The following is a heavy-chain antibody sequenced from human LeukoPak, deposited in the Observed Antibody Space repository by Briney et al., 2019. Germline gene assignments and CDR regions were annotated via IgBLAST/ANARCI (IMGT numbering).Heavy chain of an antibody. J-gene: IGHJ4*02. CDR3: ANSDSVIEYYFDY. V-gene: IGHV3-74*01. CDR2: INSDGSST. CDR1: GFTFSSYW. Sequence: GGSLRLSCAASGFTFSSYWMHWVRQAPGKGLVWVSRINSDGSSTSYADSVKGRFTISRDNSKNTLYLQMNSLRAEDTAVYYCANSDSVIEYYFDYWGQGTLVTVSS. D-gene: IGHD3-16*02.